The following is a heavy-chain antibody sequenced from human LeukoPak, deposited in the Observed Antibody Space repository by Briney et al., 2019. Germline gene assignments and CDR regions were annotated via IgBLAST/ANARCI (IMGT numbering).Heavy chain of an antibody. CDR3: ARDYYGSGSCSD. Sequence: ASVKVSCKASGYTFTSYGISWVRQAPGQGLEWMGWINPNSGGGTKNAQKFQDRVTMTRDTSITTAYMELSGLRSDDTAVYYCARDYYGSGSCSDWGQGTLVTVSS. CDR1: GYTFTSYG. D-gene: IGHD3-10*01. J-gene: IGHJ4*02. V-gene: IGHV1-2*02. CDR2: INPNSGGGT.